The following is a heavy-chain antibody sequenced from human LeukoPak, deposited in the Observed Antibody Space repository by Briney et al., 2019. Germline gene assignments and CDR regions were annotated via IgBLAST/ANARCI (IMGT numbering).Heavy chain of an antibody. D-gene: IGHD2-2*01. J-gene: IGHJ4*02. V-gene: IGHV3-23*01. Sequence: GGSLRLSCAASGFTFSSSAMSWVRQAPGKGLEWVSSISGSGDSTYYADSVKGRFTISRDNSKNTLYLQMNSLRGEDTALYYCAKDRDIVVVPAATDCYFEYWGQRTLVT. CDR3: AKDRDIVVVPAATDCYFEY. CDR2: ISGSGDST. CDR1: GFTFSSSA.